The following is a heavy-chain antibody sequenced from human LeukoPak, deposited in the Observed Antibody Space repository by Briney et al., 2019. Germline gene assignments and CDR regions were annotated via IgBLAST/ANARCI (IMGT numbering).Heavy chain of an antibody. CDR3: AKDSYYYDSSGYYYDY. J-gene: IGHJ4*02. CDR2: IRYDGSNK. CDR1: GFTFSSYG. D-gene: IGHD3-22*01. V-gene: IGHV3-30*02. Sequence: PGGSLRLSCAASGFTFSSYGMHWVRQAPGKGLEWVAFIRYDGSNKYYADSVKGRFTISRDDCKNTLYLQINSLRAEDTAVYYCAKDSYYYDSSGYYYDYWGQGTLVTVSS.